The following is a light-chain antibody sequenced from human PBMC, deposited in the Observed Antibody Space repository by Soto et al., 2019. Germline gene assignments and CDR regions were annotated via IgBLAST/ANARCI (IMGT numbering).Light chain of an antibody. V-gene: IGKV3-20*01. Sequence: EIVLTQSPGTLSLSPGERATLSCRASQSVRSSDVTWYQQQPGQAPRLLIYGAFNRATDIPDRFSGSGSGTDFALTISRLEPEDFAVYYCQHCGNSRYTFGQGTRLEI. CDR2: GAF. CDR3: QHCGNSRYT. CDR1: QSVRSSD. J-gene: IGKJ2*01.